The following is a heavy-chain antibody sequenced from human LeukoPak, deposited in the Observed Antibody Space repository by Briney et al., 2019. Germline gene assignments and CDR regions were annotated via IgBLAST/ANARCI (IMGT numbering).Heavy chain of an antibody. D-gene: IGHD3-3*01. J-gene: IGHJ6*03. CDR3: ARYAHYDFWSGYYDYYMDV. V-gene: IGHV4-59*01. Sequence: SETLSLTCTVSGGSISSYYWSWIRQPPGKGLEWIGYFYNSGSTDYNPSLKSRVTISVDTSKKQISLKLSSVTAADTAVYYCARYAHYDFWSGYYDYYMDVWGKGTTVTVSS. CDR2: FYNSGST. CDR1: GGSISSYY.